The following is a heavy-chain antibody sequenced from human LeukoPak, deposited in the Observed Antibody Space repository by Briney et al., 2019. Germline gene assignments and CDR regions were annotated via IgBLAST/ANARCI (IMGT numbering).Heavy chain of an antibody. D-gene: IGHD6-19*01. CDR3: AKTGRPNNSGWYRWFDP. CDR1: GDSISTYY. CDR2: ICNSGGT. J-gene: IGHJ5*02. Sequence: PSDTLSLTCTVSGDSISTYYWSWIRQPPGKGLEWIGCICNSGGTNYNPSLKSRVTISVDTSKNQFSLNLSSVTAADTAVYYCAKTGRPNNSGWYRWFDPWGRGTLVTVSS. V-gene: IGHV4-4*09.